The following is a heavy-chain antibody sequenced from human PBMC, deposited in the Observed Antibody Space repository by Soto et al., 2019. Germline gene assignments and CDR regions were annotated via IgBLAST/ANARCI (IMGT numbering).Heavy chain of an antibody. CDR1: GFTFSDHY. CDR2: SKNKADSYTT. D-gene: IGHD3-10*01. Sequence: EVQLVESGGGLVQPGGSLRLSCAASGFTFSDHYMDWVRQAPGKGLEWVGRSKNKADSYTTEYAASVKGRFSISRDGSKNSLFLQINSLKTEDTAVYYCTVWGSGNDFGAAWGQGILVIVSS. V-gene: IGHV3-72*01. CDR3: TVWGSGNDFGAA. J-gene: IGHJ4*02.